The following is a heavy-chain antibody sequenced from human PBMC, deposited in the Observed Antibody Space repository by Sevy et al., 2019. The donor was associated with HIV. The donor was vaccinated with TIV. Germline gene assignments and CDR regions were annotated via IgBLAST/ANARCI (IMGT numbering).Heavy chain of an antibody. V-gene: IGHV1-24*01. CDR1: VYTLTKLD. Sequence: ASVKVSCKVSVYTLTKLDMHWVRQAPGKGLEWMGGFVPEDGDTFYAQKFQGRVTMAEDTSTDTAYMELSSLSSEDTAVYYCTTMEYYHNIIGSSSGDYWGQGTLVTVSS. J-gene: IGHJ4*02. CDR2: FVPEDGDT. CDR3: TTMEYYHNIIGSSSGDY. D-gene: IGHD3-22*01.